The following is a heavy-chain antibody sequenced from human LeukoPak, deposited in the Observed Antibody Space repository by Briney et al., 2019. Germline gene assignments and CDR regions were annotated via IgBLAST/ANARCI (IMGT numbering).Heavy chain of an antibody. Sequence: GGSLRLSCAASGFTFSDYSMNWVRQAPGKGLEWVSSISDDSNYIYYADSVKGRFTISRDNAKNSLYLQMNSLRAEDTAVYYCARDRGSGSFDYWGQGTLVTVSS. CDR3: ARDRGSGSFDY. CDR1: GFTFSDYS. J-gene: IGHJ4*02. CDR2: ISDDSNYI. D-gene: IGHD3-10*01. V-gene: IGHV3-21*01.